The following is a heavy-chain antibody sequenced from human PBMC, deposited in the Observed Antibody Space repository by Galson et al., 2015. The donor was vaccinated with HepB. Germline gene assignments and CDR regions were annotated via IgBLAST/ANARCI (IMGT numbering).Heavy chain of an antibody. Sequence: VKVSCKASGYTFTSYAMHWVRQAPGQRLEWMGWINAGNGNTKYSQKFQGRVTITRDTSASTAYMELSSLRSEDTAVYYCARRGVGSSGWYFYLDYWGQGTLVTVSS. CDR2: INAGNGNT. V-gene: IGHV1-3*01. CDR1: GYTFTSYA. D-gene: IGHD6-19*01. J-gene: IGHJ4*02. CDR3: ARRGVGSSGWYFYLDY.